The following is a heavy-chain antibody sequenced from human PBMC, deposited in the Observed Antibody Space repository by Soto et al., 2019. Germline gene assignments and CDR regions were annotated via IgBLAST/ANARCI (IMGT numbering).Heavy chain of an antibody. Sequence: ASVKVSCKASGGTFSSYAISWVRQAPGQGLEWMGGIIPIFGTANYAQKFQGRVTITADESTSTAYMELSSLRSEDTAVYYCARAYYDFWSGYSTPAFDYYYGMDVWGQGTTVTVS. CDR3: ARAYYDFWSGYSTPAFDYYYGMDV. J-gene: IGHJ6*02. D-gene: IGHD3-3*01. V-gene: IGHV1-69*13. CDR1: GGTFSSYA. CDR2: IIPIFGTA.